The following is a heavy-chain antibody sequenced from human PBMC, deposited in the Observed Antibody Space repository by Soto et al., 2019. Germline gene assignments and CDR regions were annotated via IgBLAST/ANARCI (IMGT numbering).Heavy chain of an antibody. Sequence: GGSLRLSCAASGFTFSSYGMHWVRQAPGKGLEWVAVIWYDGSNKYYADSVKGRFTISRDNSKNTLYLQMNSLRAEDTAVYYCARDPPFPYSRQIRSSSWVLGSPDYWGQGTLVTVSS. J-gene: IGHJ4*02. CDR1: GFTFSSYG. CDR3: ARDPPFPYSRQIRSSSWVLGSPDY. CDR2: IWYDGSNK. V-gene: IGHV3-33*01. D-gene: IGHD6-13*01.